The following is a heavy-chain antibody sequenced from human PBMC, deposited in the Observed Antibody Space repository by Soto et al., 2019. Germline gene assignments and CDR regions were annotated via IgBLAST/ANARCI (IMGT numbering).Heavy chain of an antibody. V-gene: IGHV4-30-4*01. Sequence: SETLSLTCTVSGASISSGDYYWTWIRQPPGKGLEWIGSIYYSGSTYYNPSLKSQVTISVDTSNNQFSLKLSSVTAADTAVYYCARASYDSSTYYLDYWGQGTLVTVAS. D-gene: IGHD3-22*01. J-gene: IGHJ4*02. CDR2: IYYSGST. CDR3: ARASYDSSTYYLDY. CDR1: GASISSGDYY.